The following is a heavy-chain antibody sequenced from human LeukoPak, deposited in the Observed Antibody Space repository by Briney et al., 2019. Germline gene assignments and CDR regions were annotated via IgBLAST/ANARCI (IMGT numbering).Heavy chain of an antibody. J-gene: IGHJ4*02. CDR3: ARANFLYCSSTTCLFDY. Sequence: ASVQVSCKASGYTFTDYYMHWVRQAPGQGFEWMGWINPNDGDTNYAQKFQGRVTMTRDTSISTAHMEVSRLRSDDTAVYYCARANFLYCSSTTCLFDYWGQGTLVTVSS. CDR2: INPNDGDT. CDR1: GYTFTDYY. D-gene: IGHD2-2*01. V-gene: IGHV1-2*02.